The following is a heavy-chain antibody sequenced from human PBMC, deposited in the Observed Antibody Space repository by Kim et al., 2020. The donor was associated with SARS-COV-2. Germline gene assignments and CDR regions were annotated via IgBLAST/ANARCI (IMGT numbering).Heavy chain of an antibody. CDR3: ARVGYSSSWYSVEYYYYYCGMDV. J-gene: IGHJ6*02. CDR1: GFTFSSYA. D-gene: IGHD6-13*01. V-gene: IGHV3-30*04. Sequence: GGSLRLSCAASGFTFSSYAMHWVRQAPGKGLEWVAVISYDGSNKYYADSVKGRFTISRDNSKNTLYLQMNSLRAEDTAVYYCARVGYSSSWYSVEYYYYYCGMDVWGQGTTVTVSS. CDR2: ISYDGSNK.